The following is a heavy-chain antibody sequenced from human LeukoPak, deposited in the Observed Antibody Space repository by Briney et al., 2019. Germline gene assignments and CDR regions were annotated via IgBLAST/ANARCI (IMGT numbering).Heavy chain of an antibody. J-gene: IGHJ4*02. Sequence: KASETLSLTCTVSGGSISSYYWSWIRQPPGKGLEWIGYIYYSGSTNYNPSLKSRVTISVDTSKNQFSLKLSSVTAADTAVYYCARPPGYSSSWYFDYWGQGTLVTVSS. CDR2: IYYSGST. V-gene: IGHV4-59*08. CDR3: ARPPGYSSSWYFDY. D-gene: IGHD6-13*01. CDR1: GGSISSYY.